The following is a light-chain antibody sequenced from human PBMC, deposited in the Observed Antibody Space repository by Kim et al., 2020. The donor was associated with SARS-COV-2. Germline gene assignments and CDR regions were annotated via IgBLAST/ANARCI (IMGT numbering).Light chain of an antibody. J-gene: IGKJ1*01. CDR1: QSISSW. CDR2: KAS. Sequence: DIQMTQSPSTLSASVGDRVTITCRASQSISSWLAWYQQKPGKAPKLLIYKASSLESGVPSRFIGSGSGTEFTLTISSLQPDDFATYYCQQYNSYSRPFGQGTKVDIK. CDR3: QQYNSYSRP. V-gene: IGKV1-5*03.